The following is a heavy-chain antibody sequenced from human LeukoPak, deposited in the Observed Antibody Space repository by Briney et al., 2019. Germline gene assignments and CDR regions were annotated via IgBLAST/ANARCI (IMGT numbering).Heavy chain of an antibody. V-gene: IGHV3-23*01. CDR2: ISGSGGST. D-gene: IGHD2-2*01. Sequence: GGSLRLSCAASGFTFSSYAMSWVRQAPGKGLEWVSAISGSGGSTYYADSVKGRFTISRDNSKNTLYLQMNSLRAEDTAVYYCANERAPETIVVVPAAQNWFDPWGQGTLVTVSS. CDR1: GFTFSSYA. CDR3: ANERAPETIVVVPAAQNWFDP. J-gene: IGHJ5*02.